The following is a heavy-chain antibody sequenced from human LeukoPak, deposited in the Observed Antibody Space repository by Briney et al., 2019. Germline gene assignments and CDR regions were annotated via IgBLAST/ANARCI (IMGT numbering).Heavy chain of an antibody. J-gene: IGHJ4*02. D-gene: IGHD6-19*01. CDR2: ISANNGDT. Sequence: GASVKVSCKASGGTFSSYAISWVRQAPGQGLEWMGWISANNGDTNYAQKFQGRLTVTTDTSTSTAYMELRSLRSDDTAVYYCARDGYTTGWVHGDYWGPGTLVTVSS. CDR1: GGTFSSYA. V-gene: IGHV1-18*01. CDR3: ARDGYTTGWVHGDY.